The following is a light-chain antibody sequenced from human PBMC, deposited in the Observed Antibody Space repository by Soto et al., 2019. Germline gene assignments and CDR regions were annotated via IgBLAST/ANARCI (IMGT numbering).Light chain of an antibody. Sequence: QSVLAQPPSVSGSPGQSVAISCTGTSSDVGSYNRVSWYQQPPGAAPKLMIYEVGNRPSGVPDRFSGSKSGNTASLTISGLQAEDEADYYCNSYTGSSTYVFGTGTKSPS. CDR2: EVG. V-gene: IGLV2-18*02. J-gene: IGLJ1*01. CDR1: SSDVGSYNR. CDR3: NSYTGSSTYV.